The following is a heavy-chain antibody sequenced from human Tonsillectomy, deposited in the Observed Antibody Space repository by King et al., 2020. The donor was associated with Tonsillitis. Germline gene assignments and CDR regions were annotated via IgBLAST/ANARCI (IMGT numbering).Heavy chain of an antibody. CDR1: GGSISSGGYS. D-gene: IGHD2-2*01. CDR2: IYHSGST. Sequence: LQLQESGSGLVKPSQTLSLTCAVSGGSISSGGYSWSWIRQPPGQGLEWIGYIYHSGSTYYNPSLKSRVTISVDRSKNQFSLKLSSVTAADTAVYYCARGIAVVPAANYYFDYWGQGTLVTVSS. CDR3: ARGIAVVPAANYYFDY. V-gene: IGHV4-30-2*01. J-gene: IGHJ4*02.